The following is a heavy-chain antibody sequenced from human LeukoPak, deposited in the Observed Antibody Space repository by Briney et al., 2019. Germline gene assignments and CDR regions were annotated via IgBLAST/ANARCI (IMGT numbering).Heavy chain of an antibody. J-gene: IGHJ1*01. V-gene: IGHV3-33*06. CDR2: IWSDGSDK. CDR1: GFTFSHYG. Sequence: GGSLRLSWAASGFTFSHYGRHWVRQTPGAGLEWLAVIWSDGSDKYYAKSVKGRFTISRDNSKNSLFLQMNSLRAEDTAVYYCAKDAQRGFDYSNSLQNWGQGILVTVSS. D-gene: IGHD4-11*01. CDR3: AKDAQRGFDYSNSLQN.